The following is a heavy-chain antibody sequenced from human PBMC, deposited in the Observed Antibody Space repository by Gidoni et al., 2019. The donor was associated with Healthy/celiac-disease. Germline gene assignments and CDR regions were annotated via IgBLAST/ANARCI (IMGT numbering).Heavy chain of an antibody. Sequence: QLQLQESGPGLVKPSETLSLTCIVSGGSISSSSYYWGWIRQPPGKGLEWIGSIYYSGSTYYNPSLKSRVTISVDTSKNQFSLKLSSVTAADTAVYYCARRSSGWSPFDYWGQGTLVTVSS. CDR1: GGSISSSSYY. CDR3: ARRSSGWSPFDY. J-gene: IGHJ4*02. CDR2: IYYSGST. V-gene: IGHV4-39*01. D-gene: IGHD6-19*01.